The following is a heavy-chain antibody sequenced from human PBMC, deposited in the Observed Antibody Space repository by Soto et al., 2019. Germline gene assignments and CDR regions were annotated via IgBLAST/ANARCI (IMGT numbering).Heavy chain of an antibody. J-gene: IGHJ4*02. D-gene: IGHD4-17*01. CDR3: ARWEANDYGGNSFDY. CDR1: GFSLSNARMG. CDR2: IFSNDEK. V-gene: IGHV2-26*01. Sequence: QVTLKESGPVLVKPTEALTLTCTVSGFSLSNARMGVSWIRQPPGKALEWLAHIFSNDEKSYSTSLKSRLTISKDTSKSQVVLTMTNMDPVDTATYYCARWEANDYGGNSFDYWGQGTLVTVSS.